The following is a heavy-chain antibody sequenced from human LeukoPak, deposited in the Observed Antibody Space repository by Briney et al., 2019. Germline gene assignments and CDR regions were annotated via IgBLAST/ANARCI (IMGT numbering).Heavy chain of an antibody. CDR3: ASGQEYDSSGLGDY. J-gene: IGHJ4*02. CDR2: IYYSGST. CDR1: GGSISSGGYY. V-gene: IGHV4-39*01. Sequence: SETLSLTCTVSGGSISSGGYYWGWIRQPPGKGLEWIGSIYYSGSTYYNPSLKSRVTISVDTSKNQFSLKLSSVTAADTAVYYCASGQEYDSSGLGDYWGQGTLVTVSS. D-gene: IGHD3-22*01.